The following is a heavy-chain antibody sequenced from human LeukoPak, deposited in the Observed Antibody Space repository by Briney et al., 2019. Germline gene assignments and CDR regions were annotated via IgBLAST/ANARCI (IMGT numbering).Heavy chain of an antibody. V-gene: IGHV3-30-3*02. CDR3: AKRLSGSYWPVDI. J-gene: IGHJ3*02. D-gene: IGHD1-26*01. Sequence: GGSLRLSCAASGFTFSSYAMHWVRQAPGKGLEWVAVISYDGSNKYYADSVKGRFTISRDNSKNTLYLQMNSLRAEDTAVYYCAKRLSGSYWPVDIWGQGTMVTVSS. CDR2: ISYDGSNK. CDR1: GFTFSSYA.